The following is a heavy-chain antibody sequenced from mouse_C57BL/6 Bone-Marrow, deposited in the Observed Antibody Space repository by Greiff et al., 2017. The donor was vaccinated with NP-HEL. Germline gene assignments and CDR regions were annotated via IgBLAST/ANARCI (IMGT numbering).Heavy chain of an antibody. CDR1: GYTFTDHT. Sequence: VKLQESDAELVKPGASVKISCKVSGYTFTDHTIHWMKQRPEQGLEWIGYIYPRDGSTKYNEKFKGKATLTADKSSSTAYMQLNSLTSEDSAVYFCARWAYDRRIYAMDYWGQGPSVTVSS. J-gene: IGHJ4*01. V-gene: IGHV1-78*01. CDR2: IYPRDGST. CDR3: ARWAYDRRIYAMDY. D-gene: IGHD2-12*01.